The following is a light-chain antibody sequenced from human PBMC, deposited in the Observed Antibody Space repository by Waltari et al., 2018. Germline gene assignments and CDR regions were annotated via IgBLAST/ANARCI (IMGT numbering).Light chain of an antibody. CDR1: QNVFYSSNNKNY. J-gene: IGKJ4*01. V-gene: IGKV4-1*01. CDR3: QQYYSTPLT. CDR2: WAS. Sequence: VVTPSPDSLAVSLGERVTINCKFHQNVFYSSNNKNYLAWYQQKPGQPPKLLIYWASSRESGVPDRISGSGSATDFTLTISSLQAEDVAVYYCQQYYSTPLTFGGGTKVEIK.